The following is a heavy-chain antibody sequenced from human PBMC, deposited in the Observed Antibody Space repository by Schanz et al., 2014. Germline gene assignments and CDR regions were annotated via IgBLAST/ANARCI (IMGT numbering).Heavy chain of an antibody. V-gene: IGHV3-30*18. J-gene: IGHJ5*02. D-gene: IGHD5-12*01. CDR3: AKDMNREATAPES. Sequence: QVQLVESGGGVVQPGRSLRLSCAGSGFSFSDYGMHWVRQAPGRGLEWVAVISYHGSERYYADSVKGRFTISRDNSKNTLYLQMNSLRTEDTAVYYCAKDMNREATAPESWGQGTLVVVSS. CDR2: ISYHGSER. CDR1: GFSFSDYG.